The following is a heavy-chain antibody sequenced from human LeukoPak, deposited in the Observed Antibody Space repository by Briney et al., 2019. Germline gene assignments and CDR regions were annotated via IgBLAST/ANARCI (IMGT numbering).Heavy chain of an antibody. V-gene: IGHV4-34*01. J-gene: IGHJ5*02. CDR2: INHSGST. CDR1: GGSISSYY. D-gene: IGHD3-10*01. CDR3: ARHGRGAVTMVRGVITNWFDP. Sequence: PSETLSLTCTVSGGSISSYYWSWIRQPPGKGLEWIGEINHSGSTNYNPSLKSRVTISVDTSKNQFSLKLSSVTAADTAVYYCARHGRGAVTMVRGVITNWFDPWGQGTLVTVSS.